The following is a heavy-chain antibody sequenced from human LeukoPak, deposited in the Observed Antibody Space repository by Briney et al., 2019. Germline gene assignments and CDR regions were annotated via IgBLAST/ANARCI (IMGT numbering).Heavy chain of an antibody. Sequence: GGSLRLSCAASGFTFSTYSMNWVRQAPGKGLEWVSYISSSSSTIYYADSVKGRFTISRDNSKNTLYLQMNSLRAEDTAVYYCAAAGFDYWGQGTLVTVSS. V-gene: IGHV3-48*01. CDR2: ISSSSSTI. CDR1: GFTFSTYS. CDR3: AAAGFDY. D-gene: IGHD6-13*01. J-gene: IGHJ4*02.